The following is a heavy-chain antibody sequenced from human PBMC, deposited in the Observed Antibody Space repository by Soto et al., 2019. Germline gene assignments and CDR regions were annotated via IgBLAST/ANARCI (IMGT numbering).Heavy chain of an antibody. CDR1: GFTVSSNY. Sequence: GGSLRLSCAASGFTVSSNYMSWVRQAPGKGLEWVSVIYSGGSTYYADSVKGRFTISRDNSKNTLYLQMNSLRAEDTAVYYCASPGVKKLRFLECLLYPHGYLRQGTLVTV. CDR2: IYSGGST. D-gene: IGHD3-3*01. V-gene: IGHV3-66*01. J-gene: IGHJ4*02. CDR3: ASPGVKKLRFLECLLYPHGY.